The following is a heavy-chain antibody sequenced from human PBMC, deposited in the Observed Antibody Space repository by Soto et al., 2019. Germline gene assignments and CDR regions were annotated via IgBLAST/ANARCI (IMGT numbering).Heavy chain of an antibody. CDR2: ISAYNGNT. J-gene: IGHJ4*02. CDR1: GYTFTSYG. CDR3: ARALLVATIDY. D-gene: IGHD5-12*01. Sequence: AAVKVACKASGYTFTSYGISWVRQAPGQGLEWMGWISAYNGNTNYAQKLQGRVTMTTDTSTSTAYMELRSLRSDDTAVYYCARALLVATIDYWGQGTLVPVSS. V-gene: IGHV1-18*04.